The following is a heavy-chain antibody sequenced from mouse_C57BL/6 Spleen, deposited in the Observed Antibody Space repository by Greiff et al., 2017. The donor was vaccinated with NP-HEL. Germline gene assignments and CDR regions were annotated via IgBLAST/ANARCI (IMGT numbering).Heavy chain of an antibody. CDR1: GYTFTSYW. CDR3: ARGDGSSLDY. V-gene: IGHV1-52*01. Sequence: VQLQQPGAELVRPGSSVKLSCKASGYTFTSYWMHWVKQRPIQGLEWIGNIDPSDSETHYNQKFKDKATLTVDKSSSTAYMQLSSLTSEDSAVYYCARGDGSSLDYWGQGTTLTVSS. D-gene: IGHD1-1*01. J-gene: IGHJ2*01. CDR2: IDPSDSET.